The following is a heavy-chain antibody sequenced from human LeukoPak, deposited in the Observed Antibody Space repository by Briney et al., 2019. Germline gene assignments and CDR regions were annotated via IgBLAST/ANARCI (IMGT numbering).Heavy chain of an antibody. CDR3: ARKITMVRGVTAALGY. J-gene: IGHJ4*02. Sequence: GGSLRLSCAASGFTFSSYAMSWVRQAPGKGLEWVANIKQDGSEKYYVDSVKGRFTISRDNAKNSLYLQMNSLRAEDTAVYYCARKITMVRGVTAALGYWGQGTQVTISS. CDR1: GFTFSSYA. D-gene: IGHD3-10*01. V-gene: IGHV3-7*01. CDR2: IKQDGSEK.